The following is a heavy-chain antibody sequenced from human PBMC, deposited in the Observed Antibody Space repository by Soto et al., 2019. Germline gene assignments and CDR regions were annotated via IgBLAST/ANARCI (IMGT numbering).Heavy chain of an antibody. D-gene: IGHD6-19*01. CDR1: GYTFTGYA. J-gene: IGHJ4*02. Sequence: ASVKVSCKASGYTFTGYAMHWVRQAPGQRLEWMGWINAGNGNTKYSQKFQGRVTITRDTSASTAYMELSSLRSEDTAVYYCARAVAVAADFDYWGQGTLVSVYS. CDR2: INAGNGNT. V-gene: IGHV1-3*01. CDR3: ARAVAVAADFDY.